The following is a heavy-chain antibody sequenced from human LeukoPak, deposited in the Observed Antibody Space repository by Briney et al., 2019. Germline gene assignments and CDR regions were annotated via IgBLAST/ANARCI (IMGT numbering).Heavy chain of an antibody. D-gene: IGHD6-19*01. Sequence: PGGSLRLSCAASGFTFRSYDMHWVRQVTGKGLEWVSAVGISGDTYYAGSVKGRFTISRENAKNSLYLQMNSLPAGDTAVYYCVRGGIQVSGIDEIDYWGQGTLVTVSS. J-gene: IGHJ4*02. CDR3: VRGGIQVSGIDEIDY. CDR2: VGISGDT. CDR1: GFTFRSYD. V-gene: IGHV3-13*01.